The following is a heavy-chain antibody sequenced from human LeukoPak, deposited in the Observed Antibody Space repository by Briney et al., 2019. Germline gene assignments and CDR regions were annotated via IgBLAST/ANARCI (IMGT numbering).Heavy chain of an antibody. CDR2: ISGSGGST. CDR1: GFTFSSYV. CDR3: AKRDLEVANFDY. J-gene: IGHJ4*02. V-gene: IGHV3-23*01. Sequence: PGGSLRLSCAASGFTFSSYVMNWVRQAPGEGLEWVSTISGSGGSTYYADSVKGRFTMSRDNSKNTLYLQMNSLRAEDTAVYYCAKRDLEVANFDYWGQGSLVTVSS. D-gene: IGHD6-19*01.